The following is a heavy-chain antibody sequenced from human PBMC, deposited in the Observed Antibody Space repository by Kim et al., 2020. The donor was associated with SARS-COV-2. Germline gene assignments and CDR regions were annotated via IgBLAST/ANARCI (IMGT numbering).Heavy chain of an antibody. CDR3: ARATLGFGELLGAPPDDY. CDR2: IYYSGST. CDR1: GGSISSGGYY. D-gene: IGHD3-10*01. V-gene: IGHV4-31*03. J-gene: IGHJ4*02. Sequence: SETLSLTCTVSGGSISSGGYYWSWIRQHPGKGLEWIGYIYYSGSTYYNPSLKSRVTISVDTSKNRFSLKLSSVTAADTAVYYCARATLGFGELLGAPPDDYWGQGTLVTVSS.